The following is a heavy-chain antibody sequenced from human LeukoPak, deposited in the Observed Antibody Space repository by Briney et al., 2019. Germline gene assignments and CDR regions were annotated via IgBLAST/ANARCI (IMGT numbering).Heavy chain of an antibody. D-gene: IGHD5-12*01. CDR3: ARGEYGGYEDPLYYFDY. CDR1: GGSISSSSYY. Sequence: SETLSLTCTVSGGSISSSSYYWGWIRQPPGKGLEWIGSIYYSGSTYYNPSLKSRVTISVDTTKNQFSLKLSSGTAADTAVYYCARGEYGGYEDPLYYFDYWGQGTLVTVSS. V-gene: IGHV4-39*07. CDR2: IYYSGST. J-gene: IGHJ4*02.